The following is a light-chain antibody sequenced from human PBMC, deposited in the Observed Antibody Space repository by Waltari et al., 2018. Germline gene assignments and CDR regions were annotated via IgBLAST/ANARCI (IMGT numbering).Light chain of an antibody. CDR3: QSADTTWV. CDR2: KES. Sequence: SYELPQPPSVSVSPGQTARITCSGDTLPKNYAYWYQQKPGQAPGVVIYKESERPSGIPERFSGSSSGTTVTLTISRVQAEDEADYYCQSADTTWVFGGGTKLTVL. CDR1: TLPKNY. J-gene: IGLJ3*02. V-gene: IGLV3-25*03.